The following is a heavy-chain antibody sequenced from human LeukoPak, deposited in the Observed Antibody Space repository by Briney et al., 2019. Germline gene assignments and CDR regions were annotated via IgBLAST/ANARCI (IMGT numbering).Heavy chain of an antibody. V-gene: IGHV3-48*04. J-gene: IGHJ4*02. CDR2: SSSSGSPI. CDR3: ARDLDPGNY. Sequence: GGSLRLSCAASGFILSSYWMHWVRQAPGKGLEWVSYSSSSGSPIYHADSVKGRFTISRDNAKNSLYLQMNSLRAEDTAVYYCARDLDPGNYWGQGTLVTVSS. CDR1: GFILSSYW.